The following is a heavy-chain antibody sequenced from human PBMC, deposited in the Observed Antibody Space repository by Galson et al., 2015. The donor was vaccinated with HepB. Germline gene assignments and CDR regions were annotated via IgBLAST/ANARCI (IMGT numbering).Heavy chain of an antibody. Sequence: SVKVSCKVSGYTLTELSIHWVRQAPGKGLEWMGGFDPEVGETIYAQQFQGRVTMTEDTSTDTAYMGLSRLRSDGTAVYYCATGYHNFFDYWGQGTLVTVSS. CDR3: ATGYHNFFDY. CDR1: GYTLTELS. CDR2: FDPEVGET. J-gene: IGHJ4*02. V-gene: IGHV1-24*01. D-gene: IGHD1-14*01.